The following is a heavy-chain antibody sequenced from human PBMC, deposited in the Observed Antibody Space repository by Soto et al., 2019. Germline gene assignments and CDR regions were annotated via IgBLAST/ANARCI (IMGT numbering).Heavy chain of an antibody. CDR1: GFTFSNYG. Sequence: QVQLVESGGGVVQPGRSLRLSCAASGFTFSNYGMHWVRQAPGKGLEWVAVILNDGSNRYHADSVKDRFTISRDNSKNTLYLQMNSLRAEATAVYYCARDAEYSGNGMDVWGQGTTVTVS. CDR3: ARDAEYSGNGMDV. J-gene: IGHJ6*02. V-gene: IGHV3-33*01. D-gene: IGHD3-10*01. CDR2: ILNDGSNR.